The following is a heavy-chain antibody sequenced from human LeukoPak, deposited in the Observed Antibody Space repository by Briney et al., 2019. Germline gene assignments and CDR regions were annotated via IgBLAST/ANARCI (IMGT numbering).Heavy chain of an antibody. CDR2: ISHSGNT. Sequence: SETLSLTCTVSGGSISSSNYYWGWIRRPPGKGLEWVACISHSGNTNYNPSLKTRVTISADTSKSQISLKLTSVTAADTATYYCARHYSTDPFDYWGQGTPVTVSS. D-gene: IGHD4-11*01. V-gene: IGHV4-61*05. J-gene: IGHJ4*01. CDR3: ARHYSTDPFDY. CDR1: GGSISSSNYY.